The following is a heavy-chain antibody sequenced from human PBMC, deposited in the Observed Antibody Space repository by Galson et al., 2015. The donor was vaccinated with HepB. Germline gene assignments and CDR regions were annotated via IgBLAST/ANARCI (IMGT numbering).Heavy chain of an antibody. CDR1: GGTFSSYA. J-gene: IGHJ6*03. V-gene: IGHV1-69*13. Sequence: SVKVSCKASGGTFSSYAISWVRQAPGQGLEWMGGIIPIFGTANYAQKFQGRVTITADESTSTAHMELSSLRSEDTAVYYCASSTWIQNPYYYYYMDVWGKGTTVTVSS. CDR3: ASSTWIQNPYYYYYMDV. CDR2: IIPIFGTA. D-gene: IGHD5-18*01.